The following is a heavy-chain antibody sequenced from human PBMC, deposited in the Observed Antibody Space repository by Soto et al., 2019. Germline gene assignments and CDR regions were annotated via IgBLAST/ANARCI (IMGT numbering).Heavy chain of an antibody. CDR2: ISAYNGNT. J-gene: IGHJ6*03. V-gene: IGHV1-18*01. CDR1: GYTFTSYG. Sequence: ASVKVSCKASGYTFTSYGISWVRQAPGQGLEWMGWISAYNGNTNYAQKLQGRVTMTTDTSTSTAYMELRSLRSDDTAVYYCARDGAVAGKPSYYYYMDVWGKGTTVTVSS. CDR3: ARDGAVAGKPSYYYYMDV. D-gene: IGHD6-19*01.